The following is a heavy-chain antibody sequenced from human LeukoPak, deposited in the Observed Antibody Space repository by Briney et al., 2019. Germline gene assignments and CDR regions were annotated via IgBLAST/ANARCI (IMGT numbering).Heavy chain of an antibody. J-gene: IGHJ4*02. CDR3: ARGLWFGEFAFDY. V-gene: IGHV1-69*06. CDR1: GGTFSSYA. D-gene: IGHD3-10*01. CDR2: IIPIFGTA. Sequence: ASEKVSCKASGGTFSSYAISWVRQAPGQGLEWMGGIIPIFGTANYAQKFQGRVTITADKSTSTAYMELSSLRSEDMAVYYCARGLWFGEFAFDYWGQGTLVTVSS.